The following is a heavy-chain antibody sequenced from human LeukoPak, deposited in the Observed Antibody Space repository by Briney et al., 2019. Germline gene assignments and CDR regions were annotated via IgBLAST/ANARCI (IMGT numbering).Heavy chain of an antibody. V-gene: IGHV4-59*08. J-gene: IGHJ4*02. CDR1: GGSINSHY. D-gene: IGHD6-19*01. Sequence: SETLSLTCTVSGGSINSHYWSWIRQPPGKGLEWIGDIYYKGSTKYNPSLKSRVTISVDTSKSHFSLKLTSVLAADTAIYYCVRRDNTGWNYFDYWGQGILVTVPS. CDR2: IYYKGST. CDR3: VRRDNTGWNYFDY.